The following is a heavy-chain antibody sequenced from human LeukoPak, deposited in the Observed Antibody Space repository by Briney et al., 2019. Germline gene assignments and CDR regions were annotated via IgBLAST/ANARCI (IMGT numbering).Heavy chain of an antibody. Sequence: SGGSLRLSCAASGFTFSSYAMSWVRQAPGKGLEWVSAISGSGGSTYYADSVKGRFTISRDNSKNTLYLQMTSLSAEDTAVYCCAKSSSGWYGSFDYWGQGTLVTVSS. V-gene: IGHV3-23*01. J-gene: IGHJ4*02. CDR3: AKSSSGWYGSFDY. CDR1: GFTFSSYA. D-gene: IGHD6-19*01. CDR2: ISGSGGST.